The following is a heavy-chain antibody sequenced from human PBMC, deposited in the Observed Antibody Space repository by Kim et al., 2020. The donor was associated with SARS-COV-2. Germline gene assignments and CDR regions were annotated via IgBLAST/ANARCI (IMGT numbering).Heavy chain of an antibody. V-gene: IGHV1-3*01. CDR2: INAGNGNT. J-gene: IGHJ4*02. CDR1: GYTFTSYA. Sequence: ASVKVSCKASGYTFTSYAMHWVRQAPGQRLEWMGWINAGNGNTKYSQKFQGRVTITRDTSASTAYMELSSLRSEDTAVYYCARDDGATVTTYYFDYWGQGTLVTVSS. D-gene: IGHD4-17*01. CDR3: ARDDGATVTTYYFDY.